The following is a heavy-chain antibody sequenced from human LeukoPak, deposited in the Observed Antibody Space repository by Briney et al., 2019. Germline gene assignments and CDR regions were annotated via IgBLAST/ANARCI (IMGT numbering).Heavy chain of an antibody. D-gene: IGHD2-2*01. Sequence: SEILSLACAVYGGSFSDYFWGWMRQPPGKGLEWIGEINHSGRTYYNPSLKSRVTISVDTSKNQFSLNLSSVTAADTAVYYCARDVVVVPAAIHYGMDVWGQGTTVTVSS. J-gene: IGHJ6*02. CDR1: GGSFSDYF. CDR2: INHSGRT. CDR3: ARDVVVVPAAIHYGMDV. V-gene: IGHV4-34*01.